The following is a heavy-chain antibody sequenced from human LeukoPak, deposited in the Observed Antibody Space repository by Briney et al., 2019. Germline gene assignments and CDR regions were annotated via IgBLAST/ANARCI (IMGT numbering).Heavy chain of an antibody. CDR2: ISYDGSNK. D-gene: IGHD5-18*01. CDR3: AKAGDTAPFDY. J-gene: IGHJ4*02. CDR1: GFTFSSYA. Sequence: GGSLRLSCAASGFTFSSYAMHWVRQAPGKGLEWVAVISYDGSNKYYADSVKGRFTISRDNSKNTLYLQMNSLRAEDTAVYYCAKAGDTAPFDYWGQGTLVTVSS. V-gene: IGHV3-30-3*01.